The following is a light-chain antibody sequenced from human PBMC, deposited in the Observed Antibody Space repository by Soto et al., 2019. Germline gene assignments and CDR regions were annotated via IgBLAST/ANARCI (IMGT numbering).Light chain of an antibody. CDR3: SSYTSSSTLYV. CDR2: EVS. V-gene: IGLV2-14*01. Sequence: QSALTQPASVSGSPGQSITISFTGTSSDVGGYSYVSWYQQHPGKAPKLMIYEVSNRPSGVSNRFSGSKSGNTASLTISGLQAEDEADYYCSSYTSSSTLYVFGTGTKVTVL. CDR1: SSDVGGYSY. J-gene: IGLJ1*01.